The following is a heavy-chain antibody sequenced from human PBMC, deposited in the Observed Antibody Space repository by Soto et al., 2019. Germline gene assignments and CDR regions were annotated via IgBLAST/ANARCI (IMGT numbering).Heavy chain of an antibody. J-gene: IGHJ4*02. V-gene: IGHV3-13*01. CDR2: IGTAGDT. CDR3: ARDSLLDY. Sequence: EVQLVESGGGLVQPGGSLRLSCAASGFTFSGYGMHWVRQAPGKGLEWVSTIGTAGDTSYPGSMKGRFTISRDNAKNSLYLQMNSLRVEDTAVYYCARDSLLDYWGQGTLVTVSS. CDR1: GFTFSGYG. D-gene: IGHD2-8*02.